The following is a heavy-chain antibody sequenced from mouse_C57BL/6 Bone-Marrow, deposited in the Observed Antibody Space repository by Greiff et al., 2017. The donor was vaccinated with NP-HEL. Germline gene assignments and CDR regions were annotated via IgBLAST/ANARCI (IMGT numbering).Heavy chain of an antibody. CDR1: GFTFSDYY. V-gene: IGHV5-12*01. D-gene: IGHD1-1*01. CDR2: ISNGGGST. Sequence: EVQRVDSGGGLLQPGGSLKLSCAASGFTFSDYYMYWVRQTPEKGREWVAYISNGGGSTYYPDTVKGRFTISRDNAKNTLYLQMSRLKSEDTAMYYCARVGVYYYGSSFYYYAMDYWGQGTSVTVSS. J-gene: IGHJ4*01. CDR3: ARVGVYYYGSSFYYYAMDY.